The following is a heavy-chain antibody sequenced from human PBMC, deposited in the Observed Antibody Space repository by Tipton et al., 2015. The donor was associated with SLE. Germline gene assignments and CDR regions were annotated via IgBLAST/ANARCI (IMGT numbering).Heavy chain of an antibody. CDR3: ARELQGGRKNYYYYYGMDV. Sequence: SLRLSCTASGFTFGNYAMSWFRQAPGKGLEWVGRIKSKADGGTADYAAPVKARFTISREDSKATLFLQMNSLRAEDTAVYYCARELQGGRKNYYYYYGMDVWGQGTTVTVSS. CDR2: IKSKADGGTA. D-gene: IGHD1-7*01. J-gene: IGHJ6*02. V-gene: IGHV3-15*01. CDR1: GFTFGNYA.